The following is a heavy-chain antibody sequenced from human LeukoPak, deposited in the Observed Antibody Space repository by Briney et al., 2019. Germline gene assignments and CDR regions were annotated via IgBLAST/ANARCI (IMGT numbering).Heavy chain of an antibody. CDR2: IYYSGST. Sequence: PSETLSLTCTVSGGSISSGGYYWSWIRQHPGKGLEWMGYIYYSGSTYYNPSLKSRVTISVDTSKNQFSLKLSSVTAADTAVYYCARALSYYYYGMDVWGQGTTVTVSS. CDR1: GGSISSGGYY. D-gene: IGHD2/OR15-2a*01. J-gene: IGHJ6*02. V-gene: IGHV4-31*03. CDR3: ARALSYYYYGMDV.